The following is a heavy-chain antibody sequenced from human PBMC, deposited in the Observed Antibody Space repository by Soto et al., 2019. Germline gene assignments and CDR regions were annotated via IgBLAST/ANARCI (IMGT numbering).Heavy chain of an antibody. CDR2: IYPGDSDT. Sequence: GESLKISCKGSGYSFTSYWIGWVRQMPGKGLEWMEIIYPGDSDTRYSPSFQGQVTISADKSISTAYLQWSSLKASDTAMYYCARSQSCSSTSCYTPRDAFDIWGQGTMVTVSS. D-gene: IGHD2-2*02. CDR3: ARSQSCSSTSCYTPRDAFDI. V-gene: IGHV5-51*01. CDR1: GYSFTSYW. J-gene: IGHJ3*02.